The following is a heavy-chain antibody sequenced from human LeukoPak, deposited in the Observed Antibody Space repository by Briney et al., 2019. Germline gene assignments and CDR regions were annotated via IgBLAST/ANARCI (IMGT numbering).Heavy chain of an antibody. D-gene: IGHD4-11*01. V-gene: IGHV3-21*05. CDR2: ISSTSTYI. CDR1: GFTFSSYS. J-gene: IGHJ4*02. Sequence: GGSLRLSCAASGFTFSSYSMQWVRQAPGKGLEWVSYISSTSTYIYYADSVKGRFTASRDNDKNSLYLQMNSLRDEDTAVYYCARSLTTLDYWGQGALVTVYS. CDR3: ARSLTTLDY.